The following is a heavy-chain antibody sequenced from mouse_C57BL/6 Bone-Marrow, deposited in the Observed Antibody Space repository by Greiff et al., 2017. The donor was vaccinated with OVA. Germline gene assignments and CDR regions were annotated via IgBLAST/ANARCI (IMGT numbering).Heavy chain of an antibody. V-gene: IGHV1-26*01. Sequence: VQLQQSGPELVKPGASVKISCKASGYTFTDYYMNCVKQSHGKSLEWIGDINPNNGGTSYNQKFKGKATLTVDKSSSTAYMELRSLTSEDSAVYYCASWSNYGGFAYWGQGTLVTVSA. CDR1: GYTFTDYY. CDR2: INPNNGGT. J-gene: IGHJ3*01. CDR3: ASWSNYGGFAY. D-gene: IGHD2-5*01.